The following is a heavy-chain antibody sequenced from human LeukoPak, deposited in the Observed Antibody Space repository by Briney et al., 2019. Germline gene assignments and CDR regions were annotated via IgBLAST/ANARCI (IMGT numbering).Heavy chain of an antibody. CDR1: GGTFSSYA. J-gene: IGHJ6*03. V-gene: IGHV1-69*05. Sequence: SVKVSCKASGGTFSSYAISWVRQAPGQGLEWMGGIIPIFGTANYAQKFRGRVTITTDESTSTAYMELSSLRSEDTAMYYCARVSGIVVVPYYYYMDVWGKGTTVTVSS. D-gene: IGHD2-2*01. CDR3: ARVSGIVVVPYYYYMDV. CDR2: IIPIFGTA.